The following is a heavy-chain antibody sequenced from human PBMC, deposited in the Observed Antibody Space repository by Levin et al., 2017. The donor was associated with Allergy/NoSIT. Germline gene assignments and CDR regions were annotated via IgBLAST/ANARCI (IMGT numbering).Heavy chain of an antibody. CDR2: IFPIFGPA. Sequence: SVKVSCKASGVTSSNYAITWVRQAPGQGLEWMGGIFPIFGPASYAQKFQGRVTILADESTSTPYMELNNLGFEDTAVYYCARDGVGAANFDHWGQGTLVTVSS. CDR3: ARDGVGAANFDH. CDR1: GVTSSNYA. D-gene: IGHD1-26*01. V-gene: IGHV1-69*13. J-gene: IGHJ4*02.